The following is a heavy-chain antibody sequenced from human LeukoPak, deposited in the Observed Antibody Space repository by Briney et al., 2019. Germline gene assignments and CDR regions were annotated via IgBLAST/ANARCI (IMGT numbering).Heavy chain of an antibody. V-gene: IGHV1-2*02. Sequence: ASRKVSCEASGYAFTDDYMHWVRQAPGYGAEWMGWINPSSGGTEYAQKFHGRVTMTGDTSISTAYMELNRPSSDDTAVDYCARDRGSSWYVDYWGQGTLVTVSS. D-gene: IGHD6-13*01. CDR1: GYAFTDDY. J-gene: IGHJ4*02. CDR3: ARDRGSSWYVDY. CDR2: INPSSGGT.